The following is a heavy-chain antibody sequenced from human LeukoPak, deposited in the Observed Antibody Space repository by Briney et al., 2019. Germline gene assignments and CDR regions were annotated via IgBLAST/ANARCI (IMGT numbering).Heavy chain of an antibody. CDR3: ARGFVDSSGWYDYFQH. Sequence: SETLSLTCTVSGGSISSYYWSWLRQPPGKGLEWIGYIHYSGSTNYSPSLRNRVTISVDTSKNQFSLRLSSMTAADTAVYFCARGFVDSSGWYDYFQHRGQGTLFTVSS. J-gene: IGHJ1*01. CDR1: GGSISSYY. V-gene: IGHV4-59*01. D-gene: IGHD6-19*01. CDR2: IHYSGST.